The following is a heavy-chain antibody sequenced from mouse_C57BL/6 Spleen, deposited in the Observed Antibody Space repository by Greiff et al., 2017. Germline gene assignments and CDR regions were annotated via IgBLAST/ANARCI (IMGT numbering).Heavy chain of an antibody. D-gene: IGHD1-1*01. CDR1: GYSFTGYY. Sequence: VQLQQSGPELVKPGASVKISCKASGYSFTGYYMNWVKQSPGKSLEWIGEINPSTGGTTYNQKFKAKATLTVAKSSSTAYMQLKGLTSESSAVYYCASSYYYGSCPAWLDYWGQGTLVTVSA. CDR3: ASSYYYGSCPAWLDY. V-gene: IGHV1-42*01. CDR2: INPSTGGT. J-gene: IGHJ3*01.